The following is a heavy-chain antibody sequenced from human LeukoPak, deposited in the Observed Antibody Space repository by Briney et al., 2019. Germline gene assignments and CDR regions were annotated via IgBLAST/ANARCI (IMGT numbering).Heavy chain of an antibody. D-gene: IGHD4-23*01. V-gene: IGHV1-2*02. Sequence: ASLKVSCKASGYTFTCYYMHWVRQAPGQGLEWMGWINPNRGGTNYAQKFQGRVTMNRDTSISTAYKELSRLRSNDTAVYYCARRGPTVDQLGYWGQGTLVTVSS. CDR2: INPNRGGT. J-gene: IGHJ4*02. CDR3: ARRGPTVDQLGY. CDR1: GYTFTCYY.